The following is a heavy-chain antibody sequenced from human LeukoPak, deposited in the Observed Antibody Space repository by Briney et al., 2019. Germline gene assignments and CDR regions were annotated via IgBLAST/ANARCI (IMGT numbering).Heavy chain of an antibody. V-gene: IGHV4-4*02. CDR2: IYHSGRA. Sequence: PSETLSLTCAVSGGSISSDNWWIWVRQPPGKGLEWIGEIYHSGRANYNPSLKSRVNMSVDKSKNQFSLSLSSVTAADTAVYHCARHGNYYDSSGYNYYFDYWGQGTLGTVSS. J-gene: IGHJ4*02. CDR1: GGSISSDNW. CDR3: ARHGNYYDSSGYNYYFDY. D-gene: IGHD3-22*01.